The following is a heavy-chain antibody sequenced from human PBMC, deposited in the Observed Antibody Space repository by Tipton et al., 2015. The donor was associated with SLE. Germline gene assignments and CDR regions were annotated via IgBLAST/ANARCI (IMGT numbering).Heavy chain of an antibody. CDR3: ASIAFIVSGDY. J-gene: IGHJ4*02. D-gene: IGHD3-22*01. V-gene: IGHV3-74*03. CDR2: ISSDGRST. CDR1: GLSFSSYG. Sequence: SLRLSCAASGLSFSSYGMHWVRQAPGKGLVWVSGISSDGRSTTYADSVKGRFTISRDNAKNTLYLQMNSLRADDTAVYYCASIAFIVSGDYWGQGTLVTVSS.